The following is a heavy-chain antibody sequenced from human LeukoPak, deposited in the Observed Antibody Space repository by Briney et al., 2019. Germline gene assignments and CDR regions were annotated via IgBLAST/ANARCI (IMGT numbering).Heavy chain of an antibody. CDR1: AYTFSNYG. CDR3: AGDLDGSGSYYTDY. D-gene: IGHD3-10*01. CDR2: ISAYNGNT. J-gene: IGHJ4*02. V-gene: IGHV1-18*01. Sequence: ASVKVSCKASAYTFSNYGFNWVRQAPGQGLEWMGWISAYNGNTKYAQKLQGRFTMSTDTSTSTAYMELRSLTSDGPAVYYCAGDLDGSGSYYTDYWGQGTLVTVSS.